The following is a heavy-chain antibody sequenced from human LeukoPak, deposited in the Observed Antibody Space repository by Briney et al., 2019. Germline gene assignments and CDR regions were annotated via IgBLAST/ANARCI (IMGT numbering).Heavy chain of an antibody. J-gene: IGHJ4*02. CDR1: GYTFTDYY. V-gene: IGHV1-2*02. CDR3: AGEYCSGAACYKSFDY. CDR2: LNPDSGAS. D-gene: IGHD2-15*01. Sequence: ASVNVSCKASGYTFTDYYMHWVRQAPGQGLEWMGWLNPDSGASKSAQKFQGRVTMTRDTSISTAYMELSSLRADDTALYYCAGEYCSGAACYKSFDYWGQGTLVTVSS.